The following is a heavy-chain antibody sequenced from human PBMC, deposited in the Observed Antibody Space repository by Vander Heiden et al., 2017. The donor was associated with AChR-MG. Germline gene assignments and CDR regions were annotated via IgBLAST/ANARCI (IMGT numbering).Heavy chain of an antibody. CDR1: GFTFSIYS. CDR3: ARDMAEDK. Sequence: QVRPVESGGGVVLPGRSLTLSCSASGFTFSIYSMHWVRQAPGKGLEWVSLISYDGSNKFYADSVKGRFTISRDNSKNTLYLQLNSLRDEDTALYYCARDMAEDKWGQGTLVTVSP. V-gene: IGHV3-30-3*01. J-gene: IGHJ4*02. CDR2: ISYDGSNK. D-gene: IGHD6-19*01.